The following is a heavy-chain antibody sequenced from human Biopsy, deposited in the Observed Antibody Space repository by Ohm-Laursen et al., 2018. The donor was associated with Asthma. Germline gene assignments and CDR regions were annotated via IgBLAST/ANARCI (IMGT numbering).Heavy chain of an antibody. D-gene: IGHD3-10*01. V-gene: IGHV1-18*01. CDR2: ISVYNGNT. CDR3: ARAVDYSHYYGIDV. Sequence: ASVKVSCKTSGYTFNSAGITWVRQAPGQGLEWMGWISVYNGNTKVAQKLQDRVTMITDTSTSTAYMELRSLRSDDTAVYFSARAVDYSHYYGIDVWGQGTTVPVS. CDR1: GYTFNSAG. J-gene: IGHJ6*02.